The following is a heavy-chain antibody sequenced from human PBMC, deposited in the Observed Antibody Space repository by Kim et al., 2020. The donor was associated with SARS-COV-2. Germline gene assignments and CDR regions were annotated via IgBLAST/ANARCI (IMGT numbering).Heavy chain of an antibody. D-gene: IGHD1-1*01. CDR1: GFTFSTYA. CDR3: AKTWNAPDV. J-gene: IGHJ6*02. Sequence: GGSLRLSCAASGFTFSTYAMIWVRQAPGMGLEWVSAISSSSTNTYYADSVKGRFTISRDNSKLTLYLQMNSLRVEDTAVYYCAKTWNAPDVWGQGTTVTVSS. CDR2: ISSSSTNT. V-gene: IGHV3-23*01.